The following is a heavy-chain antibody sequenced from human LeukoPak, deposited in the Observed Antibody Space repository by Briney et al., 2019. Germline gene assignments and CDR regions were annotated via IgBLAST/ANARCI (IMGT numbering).Heavy chain of an antibody. D-gene: IGHD3-10*01. Sequence: ASVEVSCKVSGYTLSELSMHWVRQGPGKGLEWMGGFDPEDGETIYAQKFQGRVTMTVDTSTDTAYMELSSLRSEDTAVYYCATEFYGSGGGALSYYVMDVWGQGTTVTVSS. CDR1: GYTLSELS. CDR2: FDPEDGET. CDR3: ATEFYGSGGGALSYYVMDV. J-gene: IGHJ6*02. V-gene: IGHV1-24*01.